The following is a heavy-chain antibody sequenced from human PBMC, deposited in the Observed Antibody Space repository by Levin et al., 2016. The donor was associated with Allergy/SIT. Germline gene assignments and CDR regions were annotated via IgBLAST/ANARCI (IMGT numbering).Heavy chain of an antibody. CDR2: ISYDGSNK. J-gene: IGHJ4*02. CDR3: ARDQRSGSSSDY. D-gene: IGHD6-6*01. Sequence: WIRQPPGKGLEWVAVISYDGSNKYYADSVKGRFTISRDNSKNTLYLQMNSLRAEDTAVYYCARDQRSGSSSDYWGQGTLVTVSS. V-gene: IGHV3-30-3*01.